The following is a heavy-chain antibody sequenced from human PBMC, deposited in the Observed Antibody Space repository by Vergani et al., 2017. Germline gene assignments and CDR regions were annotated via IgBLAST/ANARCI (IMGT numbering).Heavy chain of an antibody. J-gene: IGHJ4*02. CDR1: GFSLTSSGMR. CDR2: IYWDDDK. D-gene: IGHD6-19*01. CDR3: ARTRGGPPYRSGLWYFDF. Sequence: QVPFKESGPALVNPRQALTLTCTFSGFSLTSSGMRVSWFRQSPGKALEWLARIYWDDDKFYSASLKTRLAISKDLSNDLVVLTMTNMGPADTGTYYCARTRGGPPYRSGLWYFDFWGQGTLVTVSS. V-gene: IGHV2-70*04.